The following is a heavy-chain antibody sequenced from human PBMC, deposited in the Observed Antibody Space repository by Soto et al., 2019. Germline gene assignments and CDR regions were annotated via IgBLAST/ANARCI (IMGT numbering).Heavy chain of an antibody. D-gene: IGHD2-15*01. CDR1: GGASRNYG. CDR3: GRYCSGGSCHTLDYYGMDV. Sequence: SVKVSCKASGGASRNYGIGWVRQAPGQGLEWMGGIIPVFGTTNYAQKFQGRVTITADESTSTAYIEVSSLRSEDTAMFYCGRYCSGGSCHTLDYYGMDVWGQGTTVTVSS. CDR2: IIPVFGTT. V-gene: IGHV1-69*13. J-gene: IGHJ6*02.